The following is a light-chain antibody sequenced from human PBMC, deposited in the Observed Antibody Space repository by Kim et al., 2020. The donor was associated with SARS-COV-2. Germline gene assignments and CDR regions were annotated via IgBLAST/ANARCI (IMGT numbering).Light chain of an antibody. CDR3: QQCATSWT. V-gene: IGKV3-11*01. J-gene: IGKJ1*01. Sequence: LSLSAGERATLSCRASQSVRTCLPWYQQRPVQAPRLVIYDASSRASDTPDRFSGSGSETDFILTISRLEPEDFAVYYCQQCATSWTFGQGTKVEI. CDR1: QSVRTC. CDR2: DAS.